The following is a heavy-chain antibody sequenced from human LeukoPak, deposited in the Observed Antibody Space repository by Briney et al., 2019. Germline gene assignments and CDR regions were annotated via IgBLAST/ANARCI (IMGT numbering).Heavy chain of an antibody. Sequence: GSSVKVSCKASGGTFSSYAISWVRQAPGQGLEWMGGIIPIFGTANYAQKFQGRVTITTDESTSTAYMELSSLRSEDTAVHYCARAPRRYYDSSGYSPFDYWGQGTLVTVSS. CDR1: GGTFSSYA. V-gene: IGHV1-69*05. D-gene: IGHD3-22*01. J-gene: IGHJ4*02. CDR3: ARAPRRYYDSSGYSPFDY. CDR2: IIPIFGTA.